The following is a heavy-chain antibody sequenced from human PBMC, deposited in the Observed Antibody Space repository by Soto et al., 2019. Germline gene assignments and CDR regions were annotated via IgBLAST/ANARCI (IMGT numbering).Heavy chain of an antibody. CDR2: IWYDGSNK. Sequence: QVQLVESGGGVVQPGRSLRLSCAASGFTFSYYGMHWVRQAPGKGLEWVATIWYDGSNKFYADSAKGRFTVSRDSSKNTLDLQMNSLRAEDTALYYCARDSRSYSNSPQDGFDIWGQGTMGTVSS. CDR1: GFTFSYYG. J-gene: IGHJ3*02. CDR3: ARDSRSYSNSPQDGFDI. D-gene: IGHD6-6*01. V-gene: IGHV3-33*01.